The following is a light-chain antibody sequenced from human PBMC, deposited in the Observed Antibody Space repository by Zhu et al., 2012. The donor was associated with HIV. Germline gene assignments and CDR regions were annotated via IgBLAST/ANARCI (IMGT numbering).Light chain of an antibody. CDR3: QQYGSSPIT. J-gene: IGKJ5*01. CDR2: GAS. CDR1: QSVSSSY. Sequence: EIVLTQSPGTLSLSPGERATLSCRASQSVSSSYLAWYQQKPGQAPRLLIYGASSRATGIPDRFSGSGSGTDFTLTISRLEPEDFAVYYCQQYGSSPITFGQGHDWXLN. V-gene: IGKV3-20*01.